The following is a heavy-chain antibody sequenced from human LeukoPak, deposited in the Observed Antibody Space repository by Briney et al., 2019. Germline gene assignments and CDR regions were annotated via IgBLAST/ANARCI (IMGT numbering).Heavy chain of an antibody. CDR3: ASCITMDDAFDI. CDR1: GFTFSDHY. J-gene: IGHJ3*02. Sequence: PGGSLRLSCAASGFTFSDHYMDWVRQAPGKGLEWVGRTRNKANSYTTEYAASVKGRFTISRDDSKNSLYLQMNSLKTEDTAVYYCASCITMDDAFDIWGQGTMVTVSS. D-gene: IGHD3-10*01. CDR2: TRNKANSYTT. V-gene: IGHV3-72*01.